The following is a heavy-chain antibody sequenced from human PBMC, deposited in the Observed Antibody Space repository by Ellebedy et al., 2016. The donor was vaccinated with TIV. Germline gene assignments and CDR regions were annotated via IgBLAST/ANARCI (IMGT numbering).Heavy chain of an antibody. D-gene: IGHD4-17*01. J-gene: IGHJ4*02. V-gene: IGHV3-21*01. Sequence: GESLKISXAASGFTFTTYVLNWVRQAPGKGLEWVSSISSSSSYIYYADSAKGRFTISRDNAKNSLYLQMNSLRAEDTAVYYCARDKYGDYGYDYWGQGTLVTVSS. CDR3: ARDKYGDYGYDY. CDR2: ISSSSSYI. CDR1: GFTFTTYV.